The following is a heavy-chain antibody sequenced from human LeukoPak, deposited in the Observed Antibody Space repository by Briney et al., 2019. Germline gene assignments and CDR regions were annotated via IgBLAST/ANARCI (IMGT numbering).Heavy chain of an antibody. CDR2: ISAYNGNT. J-gene: IGHJ4*02. V-gene: IGHV1-18*01. D-gene: IGHD1-26*01. CDR3: ARDSFDRSYFPFDY. Sequence: ASVKVSCKASGYTFTSYGISWMRQAPGQGLEWMGWISAYNGNTNYAQKLQGRVTMTTDTSTSTAYMELRSLRSDDTAVYYCARDSFDRSYFPFDYWGQGTLVTVSS. CDR1: GYTFTSYG.